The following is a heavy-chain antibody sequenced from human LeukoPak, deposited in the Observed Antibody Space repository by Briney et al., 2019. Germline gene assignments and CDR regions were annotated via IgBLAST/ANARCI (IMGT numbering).Heavy chain of an antibody. J-gene: IGHJ4*02. CDR1: GFTFSSYE. CDR3: ARDGGSYLDY. D-gene: IGHD1-26*01. Sequence: PGGSLRLSCAASGFTFSSYEMNWVRQAPGKGLEWVSYISSSGSTIYYADSVKGRFTISRDNAKNSLYLQMNSLRAEDTAVYHCARDGGSYLDYWGQGTLVTVSS. V-gene: IGHV3-48*03. CDR2: ISSSGSTI.